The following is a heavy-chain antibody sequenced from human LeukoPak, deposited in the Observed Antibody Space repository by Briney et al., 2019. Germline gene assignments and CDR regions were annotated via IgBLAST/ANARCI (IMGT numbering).Heavy chain of an antibody. Sequence: RGASLKVSCKHSGGTFSSYAISWVRPAPGQGLEWMGGIIPIFGTANYSQKVQGRVTITADESTSTAYMELISLRSEDTAVYYCARAVEMATIFDYWGQGTLVTVSS. D-gene: IGHD5-24*01. CDR1: GGTFSSYA. CDR3: ARAVEMATIFDY. V-gene: IGHV1-69*13. J-gene: IGHJ4*02. CDR2: IIPIFGTA.